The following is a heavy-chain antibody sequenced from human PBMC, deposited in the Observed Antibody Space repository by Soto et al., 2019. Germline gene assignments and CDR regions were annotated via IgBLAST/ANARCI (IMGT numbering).Heavy chain of an antibody. CDR2: ISSSSTI. D-gene: IGHD6-19*01. V-gene: IGHV3-48*01. J-gene: IGHJ4*02. CDR1: GFTFSTYS. Sequence: PGGSLRLSCVASGFTFSTYSMNWVRQAPGKGLEWVSSISSSSTIYYADSVKGRFTISRDNVQNSLYLQMHSLRAEDTAVYYCARERGSGWTFDYWGQGTLVTVSS. CDR3: ARERGSGWTFDY.